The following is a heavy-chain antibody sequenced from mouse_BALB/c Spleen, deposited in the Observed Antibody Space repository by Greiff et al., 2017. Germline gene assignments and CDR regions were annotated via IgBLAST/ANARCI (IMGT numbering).Heavy chain of an antibody. Sequence: VQLQQSGPELVKPGASVKMSCKASGYTFTSYVMHWVKQKPGQGLEWIGYINPYNDGTKFNEKFKGKATLTSDKSSSTAYMELSSLTSEDSAVYDCARFYGYDGGYFDVWGAGTTVTVSS. D-gene: IGHD2-2*01. CDR1: GYTFTSYV. V-gene: IGHV1-14*01. CDR3: ARFYGYDGGYFDV. J-gene: IGHJ1*01. CDR2: INPYNDGT.